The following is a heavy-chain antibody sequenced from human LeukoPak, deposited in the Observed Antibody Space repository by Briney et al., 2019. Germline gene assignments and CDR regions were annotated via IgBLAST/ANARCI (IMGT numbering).Heavy chain of an antibody. CDR1: GASVSSHS. D-gene: IGHD1-26*01. CDR3: ARENSGTDTFDI. CDR2: MYYSGRL. J-gene: IGHJ3*02. V-gene: IGHV4-4*07. Sequence: SETLSLTCTVSGASVSSHSWTWIRQPAGKRMEWIGVMYYSGRLNYNPSHKSRVTMSVDTSKNQFSLNLTSVTAADTALYYCARENSGTDTFDIWGRGTKVTVSS.